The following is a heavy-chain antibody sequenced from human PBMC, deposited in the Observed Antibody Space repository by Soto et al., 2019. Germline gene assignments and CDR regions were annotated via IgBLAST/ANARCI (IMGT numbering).Heavy chain of an antibody. CDR2: IYWDDDK. Sequence: QITLKESGPTLLKPTQTLTLTCTFSGFSLSTGGVGVGWIRQPPGKALEWLAFIYWDDDKRYNPSLRSRLTLTKDTSKNLVGLIMANMDPVDTATYFCAHRLPGSSTGWDTGIFDYWGPGTLVTVSS. CDR3: AHRLPGSSTGWDTGIFDY. CDR1: GFSLSTGGVG. J-gene: IGHJ4*02. D-gene: IGHD6-19*01. V-gene: IGHV2-5*02.